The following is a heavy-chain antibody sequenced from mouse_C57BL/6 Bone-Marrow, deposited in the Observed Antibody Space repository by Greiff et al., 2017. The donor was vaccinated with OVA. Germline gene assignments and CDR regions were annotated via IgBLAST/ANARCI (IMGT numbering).Heavy chain of an antibody. Sequence: QVQLQQPGAELVMPGASVKLSCKASGYTFTSYWMHWVKQRPGQGLEWIGEIDPSDSYTNYNQKFKGKSTLTVDKSSSTAYMQLSSLTSEDSAVYYCASYDPPYYYAMDYWGQGTSVTVSS. CDR2: IDPSDSYT. J-gene: IGHJ4*01. D-gene: IGHD2-3*01. CDR1: GYTFTSYW. V-gene: IGHV1-69*01. CDR3: ASYDPPYYYAMDY.